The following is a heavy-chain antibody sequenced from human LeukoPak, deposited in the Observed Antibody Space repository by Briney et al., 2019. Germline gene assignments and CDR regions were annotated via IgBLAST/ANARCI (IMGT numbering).Heavy chain of an antibody. D-gene: IGHD6-19*01. CDR2: ISGGSSFT. CDR1: GFSFSSFS. CDR3: ARDLGYSSGPNY. J-gene: IGHJ4*02. Sequence: GGSLRLSCAASGFSFSSFSMNWVRQAPGRGLEWVSYISGGSSFTYYVDSVKGRFTISRDNAKNSLYLQMNSLRAEDTAVYYCARDLGYSSGPNYWGQGTRVTVSS. V-gene: IGHV3-21*01.